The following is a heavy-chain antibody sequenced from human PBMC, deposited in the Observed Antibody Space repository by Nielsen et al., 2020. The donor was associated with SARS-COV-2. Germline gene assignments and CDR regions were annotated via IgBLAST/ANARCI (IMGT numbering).Heavy chain of an antibody. CDR3: ASRFLEWFSYGMDV. V-gene: IGHV7-4-1*02. D-gene: IGHD3-3*01. J-gene: IGHJ6*02. CDR2: INTNTGNP. CDR1: GYTFTSYA. Sequence: VKVSCKASGYTFTSYAMNWVRQAPGQGLEWMGWINTNTGNPTYAQGFTGRFVFSLDTSVSTAYLQISSLKAEDTAVYYCASRFLEWFSYGMDVWGQVTTVTVSS.